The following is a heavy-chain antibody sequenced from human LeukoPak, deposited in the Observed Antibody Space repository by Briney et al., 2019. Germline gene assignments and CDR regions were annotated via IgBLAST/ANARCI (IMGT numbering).Heavy chain of an antibody. V-gene: IGHV3-23*01. CDR1: GFTFSSYA. CDR3: AKEAYCGGDCYSGYFDY. Sequence: PGGSLRLSCAASGFTFSSYAMSWVRQAPGKGLEWVSAISGSGGSTYSADSVKGRFTISRDNSRNTLYLQVNSLRAEDTAVYYCAKEAYCGGDCYSGYFDYWGQGTLVTVSS. J-gene: IGHJ4*02. CDR2: ISGSGGST. D-gene: IGHD2-21*02.